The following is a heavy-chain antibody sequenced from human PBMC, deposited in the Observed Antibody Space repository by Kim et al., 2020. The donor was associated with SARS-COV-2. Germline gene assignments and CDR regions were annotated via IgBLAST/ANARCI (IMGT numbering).Heavy chain of an antibody. Sequence: SETLSLTCAVYGGSFSGYYWSWIRQPPGKGLEWIGEINHSGSTNYNPSLKSRVTISVDTSKNQFSLKLSSVTAADTAVYYCASRSRGGAFDYSSSSPGQRYYFDYWGQGTLVTVSS. CDR2: INHSGST. J-gene: IGHJ4*02. CDR3: ASRSRGGAFDYSSSSPGQRYYFDY. CDR1: GGSFSGYY. V-gene: IGHV4-34*01. D-gene: IGHD6-6*01.